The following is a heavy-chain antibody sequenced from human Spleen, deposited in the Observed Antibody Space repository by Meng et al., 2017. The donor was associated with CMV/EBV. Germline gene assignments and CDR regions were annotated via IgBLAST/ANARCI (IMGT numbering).Heavy chain of an antibody. V-gene: IGHV3-11*01. CDR1: GFTFSDYY. CDR2: ISSSGSTI. Sequence: GESLKISCAASGFTFSDYYMSWIRQTPGKGLGWVSYISSSGSTIYYADPVKGRFTISRDNAKNSLYLQMNSLRAEDTAVYYCARDHNAFDIWGQGTMVTVSS. CDR3: ARDHNAFDI. J-gene: IGHJ3*02.